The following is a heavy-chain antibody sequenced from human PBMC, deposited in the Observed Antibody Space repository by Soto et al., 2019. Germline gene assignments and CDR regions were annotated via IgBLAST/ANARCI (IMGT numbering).Heavy chain of an antibody. CDR1: GYTFTSYA. CDR3: ARPGGSGWNLMINYFDY. CDR2: INAGNGNT. J-gene: IGHJ4*02. Sequence: ASVKVSCKASGYTFTSYAMHWVRQAPGQRLEWMGWINAGNGNTKYSQKFQGRVTITRDTSASTAYMELSSLRSEDTAVYYCARPGGSGWNLMINYFDYWGQGTLVTVSS. D-gene: IGHD6-19*01. V-gene: IGHV1-3*01.